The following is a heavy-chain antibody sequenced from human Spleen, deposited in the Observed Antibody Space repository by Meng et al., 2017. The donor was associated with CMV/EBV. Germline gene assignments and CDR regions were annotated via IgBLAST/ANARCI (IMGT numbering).Heavy chain of an antibody. V-gene: IGHV4-4*02. CDR2: NEKSGRT. CDR3: ARIERRRILKYCGSDCSTTDY. D-gene: IGHD2-21*02. Sequence: SSNFWAGVRQVTGKGVEWIGENEKSGRTKYNPTHKSRDTITVDKLKNQFSLKLGSVTAADTAVYYCARIERRRILKYCGSDCSTTDYWGQGTLVTVSS. J-gene: IGHJ4*02. CDR1: SSNF.